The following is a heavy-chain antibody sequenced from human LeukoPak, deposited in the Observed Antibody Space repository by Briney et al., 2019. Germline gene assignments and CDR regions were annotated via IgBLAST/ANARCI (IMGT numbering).Heavy chain of an antibody. CDR1: GGSISSYY. CDR2: IYTSGST. Sequence: SETLSLTCTVSGGSISSYYWSWIRQPAGKGLEWIGRIYTSGSTNYNPSLKSRITMPVDTSKNQFSLKLSSVTAADTAVYYCARSQSLYSSSWVFDYWGQGTLVTVSS. D-gene: IGHD6-13*01. J-gene: IGHJ4*02. CDR3: ARSQSLYSSSWVFDY. V-gene: IGHV4-4*07.